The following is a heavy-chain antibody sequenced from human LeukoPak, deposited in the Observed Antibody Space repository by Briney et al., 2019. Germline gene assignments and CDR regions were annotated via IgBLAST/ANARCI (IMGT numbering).Heavy chain of an antibody. V-gene: IGHV4-61*01. CDR1: GGSVSSGSYY. D-gene: IGHD6-19*01. Sequence: PSETLSLTCTVSGGSVSSGSYYWSWIRQPPGKGLGWIGYIYYSGSTNYNPSLKSRVTIPVDTSKNQFSLKLSSVTAADTAVYYCARVSPIAVAGTDYYYYYGMDVWGQGTTVTVSS. CDR3: ARVSPIAVAGTDYYYYYGMDV. CDR2: IYYSGST. J-gene: IGHJ6*02.